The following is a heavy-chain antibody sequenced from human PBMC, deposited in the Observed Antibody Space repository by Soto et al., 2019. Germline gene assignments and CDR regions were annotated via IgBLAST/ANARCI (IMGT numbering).Heavy chain of an antibody. Sequence: PSETLSLTCTVSGGSITSSSFYWGWIRQPPGKGLEWIGIIYYSGSTYYNPSLKSRVTISVDTSKSQFSLNLNSVTAADTAVYYCARRYGSAFDIWGQGTMVTVSS. J-gene: IGHJ3*02. CDR2: IYYSGST. CDR1: GGSITSSSFY. D-gene: IGHD3-10*01. V-gene: IGHV4-39*01. CDR3: ARRYGSAFDI.